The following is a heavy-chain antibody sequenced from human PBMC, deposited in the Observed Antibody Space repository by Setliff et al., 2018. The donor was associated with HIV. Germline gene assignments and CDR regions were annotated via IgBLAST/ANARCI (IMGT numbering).Heavy chain of an antibody. Sequence: SETLSLTCSVSGSSISDHYWWAWVRQAPGKGLEYIGTIFHRGGTFNNPSLKSRVTMSVDTSKNQFSLKLTSVTAADTAIYYCLRETGVNVAADGRGYHTFDFWGRGTMDTVSS. CDR2: IFHRGGT. CDR3: LRETGVNVAADGRGYHTFDF. CDR1: GSSISDHYW. J-gene: IGHJ3*01. D-gene: IGHD2-8*02. V-gene: IGHV4-38-2*02.